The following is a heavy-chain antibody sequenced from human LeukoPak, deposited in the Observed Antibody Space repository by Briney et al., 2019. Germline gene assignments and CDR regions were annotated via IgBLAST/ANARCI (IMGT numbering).Heavy chain of an antibody. J-gene: IGHJ4*02. CDR2: ISAYNGNT. Sequence: ASVKVSCKASGYTFRNFAISWVRQAPGQGREWMGWISAYNGNTNYAQRDQGRVTMTTDTSTSTAYMELRSLRTDGTAIYYCARFDDGSSWPWPGLDYWGQGTLVTVSS. CDR3: ARFDDGSSWPWPGLDY. V-gene: IGHV1-18*01. D-gene: IGHD6-13*01. CDR1: GYTFRNFA.